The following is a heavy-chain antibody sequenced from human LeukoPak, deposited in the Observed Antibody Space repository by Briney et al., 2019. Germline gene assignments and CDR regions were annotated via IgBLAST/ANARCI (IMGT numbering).Heavy chain of an antibody. Sequence: SETLSLTCAAYGGSFGGYYWSWIRQPPGKGLEWIGEINHSGSTSYNPSLKSRVTISVDTSKNQFSLKLSSVTAADTAVYYCATNYYGSGSYSDYWGQGTLVTVSS. CDR2: INHSGST. J-gene: IGHJ4*02. V-gene: IGHV4-34*01. CDR1: GGSFGGYY. D-gene: IGHD3-10*01. CDR3: ATNYYGSGSYSDY.